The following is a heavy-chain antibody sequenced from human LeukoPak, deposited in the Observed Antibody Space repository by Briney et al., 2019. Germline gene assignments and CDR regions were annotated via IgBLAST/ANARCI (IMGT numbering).Heavy chain of an antibody. CDR1: GYTFTSYG. J-gene: IGHJ5*02. V-gene: IGHV1-18*03. CDR2: ISAYNGNT. Sequence: ASVKVSCKASGYTFTSYGISWVRQAPGQGLEWMGWISAYNGNTNYAQKLQGRVTLTRDTSASTAYMELSSLRSEDMAVYYCARGVGSSWFDPWGQGTLVTVSS. CDR3: ARGVGSSWFDP. D-gene: IGHD6-13*01.